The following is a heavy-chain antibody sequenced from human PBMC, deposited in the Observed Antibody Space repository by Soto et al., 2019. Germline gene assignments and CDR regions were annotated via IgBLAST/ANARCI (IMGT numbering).Heavy chain of an antibody. CDR1: GGSISRYY. CDR3: ARVTEVAYYYYGMDV. D-gene: IGHD2-15*01. J-gene: IGHJ6*02. CDR2: IYTGGST. V-gene: IGHV4-4*07. Sequence: LSLTCTVSGGSISRYYWSWIRQPAGKGLEWIGRIYTGGSTNYNPSLKSRVTMSVDTSKNQFSLKLSSVTAADTAVYYCARVTEVAYYYYGMDVWGQGTTVTVSS.